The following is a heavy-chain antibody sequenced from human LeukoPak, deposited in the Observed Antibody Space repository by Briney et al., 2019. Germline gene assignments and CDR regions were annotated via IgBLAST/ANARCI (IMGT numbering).Heavy chain of an antibody. CDR2: INHSGST. V-gene: IGHV4-34*01. CDR1: GGSFSGYY. Sequence: ETLSLTCAVYGGSFSGYYWSWIRRPPGKGLEWIGEINHSGSTNYNPSLKSRVTISVDTSKNQFSLKLSSVTAADTAVYYCARRRAARRTFDYWGQGTLVTVSS. J-gene: IGHJ4*02. D-gene: IGHD6-6*01. CDR3: ARRRAARRTFDY.